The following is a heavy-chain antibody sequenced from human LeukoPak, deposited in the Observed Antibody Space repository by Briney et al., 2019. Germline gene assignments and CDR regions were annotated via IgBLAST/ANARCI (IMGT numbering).Heavy chain of an antibody. D-gene: IGHD3-3*01. V-gene: IGHV3-30-3*02. J-gene: IGHJ4*02. CDR1: GFTFSSYA. Sequence: GGSLRLSCAASGFTFSSYAMHWVRQAPGKGLEWVAVISYDGSNKYYADSVKGRFTISRDNSKNTLYLQMNSLRAEDTAVYYCAKQSRFWSGYGFFDYWGQGTLVTVSS. CDR2: ISYDGSNK. CDR3: AKQSRFWSGYGFFDY.